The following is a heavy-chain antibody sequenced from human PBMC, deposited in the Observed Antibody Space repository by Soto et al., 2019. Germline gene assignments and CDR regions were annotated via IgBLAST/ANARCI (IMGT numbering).Heavy chain of an antibody. CDR2: IIPIFGTA. D-gene: IGHD6-13*01. V-gene: IGHV1-69*12. CDR1: GGTFSSYA. CDR3: ARGFSSSWGADAFDI. J-gene: IGHJ3*02. Sequence: QVQLVQSGAEVKKPGSSVKVSCKASGGTFSSYAISWVRQAPGQGLEWMGGIIPIFGTANYAQKFQGRVTNTADEATRTAYMELSSLRSEGTAVYYCARGFSSSWGADAFDIWGQGTMVTVSS.